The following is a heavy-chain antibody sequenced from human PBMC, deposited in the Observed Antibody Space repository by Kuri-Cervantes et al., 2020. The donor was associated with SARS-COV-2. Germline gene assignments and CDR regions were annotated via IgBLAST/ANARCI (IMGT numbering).Heavy chain of an antibody. V-gene: IGHV3-48*01. Sequence: GGSLRLSCAASGFTFSSYSMNWVRQAPGKGLEWVSYISSSSTIYYADSVKGRFTISRDNAKNSLYLQMNSLRAEDTAVYYCSRTYDSSGSLYYYYYMDVRGKGTTVTVSS. CDR1: GFTFSSYS. CDR3: SRTYDSSGSLYYYYYMDV. CDR2: ISSSSTI. J-gene: IGHJ6*03. D-gene: IGHD3-22*01.